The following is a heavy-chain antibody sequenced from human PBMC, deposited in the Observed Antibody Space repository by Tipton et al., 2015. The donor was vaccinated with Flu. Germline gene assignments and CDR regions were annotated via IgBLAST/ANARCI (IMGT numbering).Heavy chain of an antibody. CDR3: ARVTPGDYWSGYKNGEDV. CDR2: IYSTGRA. CDR1: GGSIDNYY. D-gene: IGHD3-3*01. Sequence: TLSLTCTVSGGSIDNYYWSWIRQSADKGLEWIGRIYSTGRANYNPSLQSRITRSIDTSKSQFCLKMTSVTAADAAMYYCARVTPGDYWSGYKNGEDVWGQGATVTVSS. V-gene: IGHV4-4*07. J-gene: IGHJ6*02.